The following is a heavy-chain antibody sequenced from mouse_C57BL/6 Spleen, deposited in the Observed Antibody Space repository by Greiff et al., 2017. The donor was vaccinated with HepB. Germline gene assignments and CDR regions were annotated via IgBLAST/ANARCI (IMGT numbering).Heavy chain of an antibody. J-gene: IGHJ2*01. CDR2: ISYDGSN. D-gene: IGHD2-4*01. Sequence: EVKLMESGPGLVKPSQSLSLTCSVTGYSITSGYYWNWIRQFPGNKLEWMGYISYDGSNNYNPSLKNRISITRDTSKNQFFLKLNSVTTEDTATYYCARDDMNYDYDVGYFDYWGQGTTLTVSS. V-gene: IGHV3-6*01. CDR3: ARDDMNYDYDVGYFDY. CDR1: GYSITSGYY.